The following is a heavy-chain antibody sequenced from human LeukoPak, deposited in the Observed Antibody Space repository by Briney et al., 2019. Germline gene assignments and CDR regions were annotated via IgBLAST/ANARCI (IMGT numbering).Heavy chain of an antibody. Sequence: GGSLRLSCAASGFTFSSYGMHWVRQAPGKGLEWVAVISYDGSNKYYADSVKGRFTISRDNSKNTLYLQMNSLRAEDTAVYYCARNGAGSRGGRFDYWGQGTLVTVSS. J-gene: IGHJ4*02. CDR3: ARNGAGSRGGRFDY. CDR1: GFTFSSYG. CDR2: ISYDGSNK. D-gene: IGHD2-8*01. V-gene: IGHV3-30*03.